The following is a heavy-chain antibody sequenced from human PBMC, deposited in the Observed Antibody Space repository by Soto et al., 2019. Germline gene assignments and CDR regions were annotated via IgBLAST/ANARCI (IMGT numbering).Heavy chain of an antibody. CDR2: ISYDGSNK. J-gene: IGHJ5*02. CDR1: GSTFSNYI. D-gene: IGHD1-26*01. Sequence: PGGSLRLSCAASGSTFSNYIMHWVRQAPGKGLEWVAFISYDGSNKDYADSVEGRFTISRDNSKNTLYLQLSSLRPEDTAVYYCAGGIIVGAPTVIDIPNPLQSLPWG. V-gene: IGHV3-30-3*01. CDR3: AGGIIVGAPTVIDIPNPLQSLP.